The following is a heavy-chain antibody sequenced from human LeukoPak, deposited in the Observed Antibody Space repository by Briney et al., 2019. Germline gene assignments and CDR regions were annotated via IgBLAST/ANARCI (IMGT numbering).Heavy chain of an antibody. CDR1: GFTFSSYS. V-gene: IGHV3-48*02. J-gene: IGHJ3*02. D-gene: IGHD3-3*01. CDR3: ASLSGASIFGVVISAFDI. CDR2: ISSSSSTI. Sequence: GGSLRLSCAASGFTFSSYSMNWVRQAPGKGLEWVSYISSSSSTIYYADSVKGRFTISRDNAKNSLYPQMNSLRDEDTAVYYCASLSGASIFGVVISAFDIWGQGTMVTVSS.